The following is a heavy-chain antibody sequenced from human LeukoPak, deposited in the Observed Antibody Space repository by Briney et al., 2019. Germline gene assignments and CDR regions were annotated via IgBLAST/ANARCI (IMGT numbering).Heavy chain of an antibody. J-gene: IGHJ4*02. V-gene: IGHV4-39*07. CDR2: INHSGST. Sequence: SETLSLTCSVSGGSISSSSYYWSWIRQPPGKGLEWIGEINHSGSTNYNPSLKSRVTISVDTSKNQFSLKLSSVTAADTAVYYCARIRPLLWFGELSPGPDYWGQGTLVTVSS. CDR1: GGSISSSSYY. CDR3: ARIRPLLWFGELSPGPDY. D-gene: IGHD3-10*01.